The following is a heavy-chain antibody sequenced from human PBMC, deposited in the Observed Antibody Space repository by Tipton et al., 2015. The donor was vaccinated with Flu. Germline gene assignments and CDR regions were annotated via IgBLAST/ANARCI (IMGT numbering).Heavy chain of an antibody. CDR2: IIPILATA. CDR1: GGSFNNYA. CDR3: ARVVYCGGDWFPPGYYNGMDV. D-gene: IGHD2-21*02. V-gene: IGHV1-69*01. Sequence: VQLVQSGAVVKNPGSSVKVSCKASGGSFNNYAISWVRQAPGQGLEWMGGIIPILATADYAQEFQGRVTITADESTRTVYVELSSLRSEDTAVYYCARVVYCGGDWFPPGYYNGMDVWGQGTTVTVSS. J-gene: IGHJ6*02.